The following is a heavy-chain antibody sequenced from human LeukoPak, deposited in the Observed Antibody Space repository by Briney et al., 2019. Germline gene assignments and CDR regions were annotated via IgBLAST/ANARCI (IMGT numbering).Heavy chain of an antibody. Sequence: SETLSLTCAVSGGSFSGYDWTWIRQPPGKGLEWIGEINHSGSANYNASLKSRVTISVDTSKNQFSLKLSSVTAADTAVYYCARAYGYCSSTSCYTESEELYYFDYWGQGTLVTVSS. CDR1: GGSFSGYD. V-gene: IGHV4-34*01. D-gene: IGHD2-2*02. CDR3: ARAYGYCSSTSCYTESEELYYFDY. J-gene: IGHJ4*02. CDR2: INHSGSA.